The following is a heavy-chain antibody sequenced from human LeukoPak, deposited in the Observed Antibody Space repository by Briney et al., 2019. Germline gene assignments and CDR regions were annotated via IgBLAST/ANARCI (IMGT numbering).Heavy chain of an antibody. V-gene: IGHV1-18*01. CDR2: ISAYNGNT. Sequence: GASVNLSCNASGYTFTSYGISWVRQAPGQGREWMGWISAYNGNTNYAQKLQGRVTMTTDTSTSTAYMELRSLRSDDTAVYYCARTIFGTNWYFDLWGRGNLVTVSS. CDR3: ARTIFGTNWYFDL. J-gene: IGHJ2*01. D-gene: IGHD3-3*01. CDR1: GYTFTSYG.